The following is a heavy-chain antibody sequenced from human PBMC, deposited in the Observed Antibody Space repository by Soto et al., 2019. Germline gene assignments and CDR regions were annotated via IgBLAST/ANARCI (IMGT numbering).Heavy chain of an antibody. CDR3: TRALFGYSSTWYYFDY. CDR2: ISSTISYT. Sequence: GGSLRLSCAASGFTFSDYYMSWIRQAPGKGLEWVSYISSTISYTNYADSAKGRFTISRDNAKNSLYLQMSSLRAEDTAVYYCTRALFGYSSTWYYFDYWGQGT. D-gene: IGHD6-13*01. J-gene: IGHJ4*02. V-gene: IGHV3-11*05. CDR1: GFTFSDYY.